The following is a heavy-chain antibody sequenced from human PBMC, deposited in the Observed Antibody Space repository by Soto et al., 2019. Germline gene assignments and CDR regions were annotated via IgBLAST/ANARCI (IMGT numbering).Heavy chain of an antibody. J-gene: IGHJ4*02. CDR2: ISSSSSYI. V-gene: IGHV3-21*01. CDR1: GFTFSSYS. Sequence: GGSLRLSCAASGFTFSSYSMNWVHQAPGKGLEWVSSISSSSSYIYYADSVKGRFTISRDNAKNSLYLQMNSLRAEDTAVYYCARDWMYDSSGYAIDYWGQGTLVTVSS. CDR3: ARDWMYDSSGYAIDY. D-gene: IGHD3-22*01.